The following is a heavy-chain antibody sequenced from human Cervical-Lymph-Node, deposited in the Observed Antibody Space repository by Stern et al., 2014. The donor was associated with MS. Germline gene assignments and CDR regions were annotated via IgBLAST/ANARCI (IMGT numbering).Heavy chain of an antibody. D-gene: IGHD3-16*02. CDR1: GFTFNSYA. V-gene: IGHV3-30*01. CDR3: ARDSLRLGQLSCFDY. Sequence: VQLLESGGGVVQPGRSLRLSCAASGFTFNSYAMHWVRQAPGKGLEWVALITYDGSNKYYADSVKGRFTISRDMSRNTLYLQMDSLRAEDTALYYCARDSLRLGQLSCFDYWGQGTLITVSS. J-gene: IGHJ4*02. CDR2: ITYDGSNK.